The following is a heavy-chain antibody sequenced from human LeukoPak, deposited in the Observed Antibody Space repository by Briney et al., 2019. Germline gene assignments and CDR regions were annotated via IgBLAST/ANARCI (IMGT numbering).Heavy chain of an antibody. V-gene: IGHV4-31*11. D-gene: IGHD2-15*01. CDR1: GGAITNDGYY. Sequence: PSETLSLTCGVSGGAITNDGYYWTWIRQHPGKGLEWIAYIYVTGSTYYNPSLQSRVTMSLDTSKNQFSLELKSVTAADTAVYYCARAVKQVVVRFDYWGQGTLVTVSS. CDR2: IYVTGST. CDR3: ARAVKQVVVRFDY. J-gene: IGHJ4*02.